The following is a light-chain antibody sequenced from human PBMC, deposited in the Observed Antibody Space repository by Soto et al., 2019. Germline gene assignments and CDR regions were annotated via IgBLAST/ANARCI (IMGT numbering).Light chain of an antibody. J-gene: IGLJ1*01. Sequence: QSVLPQAASGSGSPGQSITISCTGTNSDVGGYNYVSWYQQHPGKAPKLMIYDVSNRPSGVSNRFSGCKSGNTASLTISGLQAEDEADYYCSSYTSSSTLGYVFGTGTKVTAL. CDR3: SSYTSSSTLGYV. V-gene: IGLV2-14*01. CDR2: DVS. CDR1: NSDVGGYNY.